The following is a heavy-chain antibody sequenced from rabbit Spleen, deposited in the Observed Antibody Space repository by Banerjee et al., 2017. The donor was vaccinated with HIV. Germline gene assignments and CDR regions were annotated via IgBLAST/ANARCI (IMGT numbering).Heavy chain of an antibody. CDR3: ARDLVTAIGWNFNL. J-gene: IGHJ4*01. V-gene: IGHV1S45*01. CDR2: IDTGSSGFT. Sequence: QEQLVESGGGLVQPEGSLTLTCTASGVSFSSNYYMCWVRQAPGKGLEWIACIDTGSSGFTYFANWAKGRFTISKTSSTTVTLQMTSLTVADTATYFCARDLVTAIGWNFNLWGQGTLVTVS. CDR1: GVSFSSNYY. D-gene: IGHD1-1*01.